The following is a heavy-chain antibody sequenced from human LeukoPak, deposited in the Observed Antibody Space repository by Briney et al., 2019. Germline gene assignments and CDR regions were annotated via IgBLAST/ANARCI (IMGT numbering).Heavy chain of an antibody. D-gene: IGHD6-6*01. V-gene: IGHV1-2*02. CDR2: INPNSGGT. CDR1: GYTFTGYY. CDR3: ARDAPSYSSSYNPNWFDP. Sequence: ASVKVSCKASGYTFTGYYMHWVRQAPGQGLEWMGWINPNSGGTNYAQKFQGRVTMTRDTSISTAYMEPSRLRSDDTAVYYCARDAPSYSSSYNPNWFDPWGQGTLVTVSS. J-gene: IGHJ5*02.